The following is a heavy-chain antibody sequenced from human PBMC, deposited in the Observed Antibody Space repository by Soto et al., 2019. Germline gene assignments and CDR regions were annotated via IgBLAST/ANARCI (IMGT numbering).Heavy chain of an antibody. CDR3: AKDPMGDGYNLYFDY. J-gene: IGHJ4*02. Sequence: GLEWVAVIWYDGSNKYYADSVKGRFTISRDNSKNTLYLQMNGLRAEDTAVYYCAKDPMGDGYNLYFDYWGQGTLVTVSS. D-gene: IGHD5-12*01. CDR2: IWYDGSNK. V-gene: IGHV3-33*06.